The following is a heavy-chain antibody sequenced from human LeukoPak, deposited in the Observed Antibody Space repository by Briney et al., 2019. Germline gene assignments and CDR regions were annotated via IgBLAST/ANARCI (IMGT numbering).Heavy chain of an antibody. D-gene: IGHD3-22*01. Sequence: PGGSLRLPCAASGFTFSSYAMSWVRQAPGKGLEWVSAISGSGGSTYYADSVKGRFTISRDNSKDTLYLQMNSLRAEDTAVYYCAKDLYYYDSSGYYDYWGQGTLVTVSS. CDR3: AKDLYYYDSSGYYDY. CDR2: ISGSGGST. V-gene: IGHV3-23*01. J-gene: IGHJ4*02. CDR1: GFTFSSYA.